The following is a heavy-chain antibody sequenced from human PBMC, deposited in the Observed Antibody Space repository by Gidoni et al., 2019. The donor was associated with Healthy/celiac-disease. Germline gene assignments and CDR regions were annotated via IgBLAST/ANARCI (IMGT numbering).Heavy chain of an antibody. CDR2: IWYEGSNK. CDR1: GFTFSSDG. V-gene: IGHV3-33*01. Sequence: QVQLVESGGGVGQPGRSLRLSGAAFGFTFSSDGMHGVRQAPGKGLDWVAVIWYEGSNKYYADSVKGRFTISRDNSNNTLYLQMNSLRAEDTAVYYCAGEGDYSNWFDPWGQGTLVTVSS. CDR3: AGEGDYSNWFDP. J-gene: IGHJ5*02. D-gene: IGHD4-4*01.